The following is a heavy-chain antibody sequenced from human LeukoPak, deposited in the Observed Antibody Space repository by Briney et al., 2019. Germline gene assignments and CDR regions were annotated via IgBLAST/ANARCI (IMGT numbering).Heavy chain of an antibody. CDR2: ITPIFGTA. V-gene: IGHV1-69*13. J-gene: IGHJ5*02. CDR3: ARLSSIAARGEWFDP. CDR1: GGTFSSYA. Sequence: SVKVSCKASGGTFSSYAISWVRQAPGQGLEWMGGITPIFGTANYAQKFQGRVTITADESTSTAYMELSSLRSEDTAVYYCARLSSIAARGEWFDPWGQGTLVTVSS. D-gene: IGHD6-6*01.